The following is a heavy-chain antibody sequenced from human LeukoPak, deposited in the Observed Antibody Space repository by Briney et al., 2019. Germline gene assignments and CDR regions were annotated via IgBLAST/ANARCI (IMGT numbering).Heavy chain of an antibody. V-gene: IGHV4-59*01. Sequence: PSETLSLTCTVSGGSISSYYWSWIRQPPGKGLEWIGYIYYSGSTNYNPSLKSRVTISVDTSKNQFSLKLSSVTAADTAVYYCASSGQLVDYWYFDLWGRGTLVTVSS. CDR3: ASSGQLVDYWYFDL. J-gene: IGHJ2*01. CDR1: GGSISSYY. D-gene: IGHD6-6*01. CDR2: IYYSGST.